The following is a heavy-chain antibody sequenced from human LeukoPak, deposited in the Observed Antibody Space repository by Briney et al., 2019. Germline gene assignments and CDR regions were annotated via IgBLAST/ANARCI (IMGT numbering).Heavy chain of an antibody. CDR2: INHSGST. D-gene: IGHD3-10*01. CDR1: GGSFSGYY. Sequence: PSETLSLTCAVYGGSFSGYYWSWIRQPPGKGLEWIGEINHSGSTNYNPSLKSRVTISVDTSKNQFSLKLSSVTAADTAVYHCARGPNPFVRGVIRAWNYWGQGTLVTVSS. J-gene: IGHJ4*02. V-gene: IGHV4-34*01. CDR3: ARGPNPFVRGVIRAWNY.